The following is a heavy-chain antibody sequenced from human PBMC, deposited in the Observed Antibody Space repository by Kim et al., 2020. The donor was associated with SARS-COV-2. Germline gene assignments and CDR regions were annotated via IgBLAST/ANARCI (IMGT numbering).Heavy chain of an antibody. J-gene: IGHJ6*01. CDR2: INHSGST. CDR1: GGSFSGYY. CDR3: ARGRGIAAAGTRLYYYYYG. D-gene: IGHD6-13*01. Sequence: SETLSLTCAVYGGSFSGYYWSWIRQPPGKGLEWIGEINHSGSTNYNPSLKSRVTISVDTSKNQFSLKLSSVTAADTAVYYCARGRGIAAAGTRLYYYYYG. V-gene: IGHV4-34*01.